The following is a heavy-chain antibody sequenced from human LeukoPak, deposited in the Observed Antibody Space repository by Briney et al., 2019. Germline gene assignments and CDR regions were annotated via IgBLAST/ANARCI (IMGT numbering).Heavy chain of an antibody. CDR1: GFTFSSYW. V-gene: IGHV3-74*01. CDR3: ARGHYYAMDV. Sequence: GGSLRLSCAASGFTFSSYWMHWIRQSPGKGLVWVSRIDSDGSSSIYADSVKGRFTISRDYGKTRVYLQMNSLRAEDTAMYYRARGHYYAMDVWGQGTTVTVSS. CDR2: IDSDGSSS. J-gene: IGHJ6*02.